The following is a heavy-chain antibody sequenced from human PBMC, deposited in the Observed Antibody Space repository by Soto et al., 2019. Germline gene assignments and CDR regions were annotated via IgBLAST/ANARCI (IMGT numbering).Heavy chain of an antibody. V-gene: IGHV3-7*01. Sequence: SLRLSCAASGFTFSSHWMSWVRRAPGKGLEWVANIKQDGSEMYYVDSVKGRFTISRDNAKNSLYVQMNSLRVEDTAVYYCARVSKNSSSWDYWGQGTLVTVSS. CDR2: IKQDGSEM. J-gene: IGHJ4*02. D-gene: IGHD6-13*01. CDR3: ARVSKNSSSWDY. CDR1: GFTFSSHW.